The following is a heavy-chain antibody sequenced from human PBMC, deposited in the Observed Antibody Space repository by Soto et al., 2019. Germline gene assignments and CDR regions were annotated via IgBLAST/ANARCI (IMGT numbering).Heavy chain of an antibody. D-gene: IGHD6-13*01. CDR1: GGSISSYY. CDR3: ARDTAGNFDY. V-gene: IGHV4-59*12. J-gene: IGHJ4*02. Sequence: SETLSLTCTVSGGSISSYYWSWIRQPPGKGLEWIGYIYYSGSTYYNPSLKSRVTISVDTSKNQFSLKLSSVTAADTAVYYCARDTAGNFDYWGQGTLVTVS. CDR2: IYYSGST.